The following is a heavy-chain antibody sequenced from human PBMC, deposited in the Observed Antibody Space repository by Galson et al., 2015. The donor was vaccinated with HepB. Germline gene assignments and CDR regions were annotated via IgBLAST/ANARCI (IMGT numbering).Heavy chain of an antibody. CDR3: ARVRGITIFVVVTPDAFDI. CDR1: GGTFSSYA. Sequence: SVKVSCKASGGTFSSYAISWVRQAPGQGLEWMGGIIPIFGTANYAQKFQGRVTITADESTSTAYMELSSLRSEDTAVYYCARVRGITIFVVVTPDAFDIWGQGTMVTVSS. J-gene: IGHJ3*02. CDR2: IIPIFGTA. D-gene: IGHD3-3*01. V-gene: IGHV1-69*13.